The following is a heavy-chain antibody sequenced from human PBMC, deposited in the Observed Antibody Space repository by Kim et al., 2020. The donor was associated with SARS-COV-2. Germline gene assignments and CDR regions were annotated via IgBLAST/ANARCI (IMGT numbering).Heavy chain of an antibody. CDR2: ISGSGGST. Sequence: GGSLRLSCAASGFTFSNYAMSWVRQAPGKGLEWVSTISGSGGSTYYADSVKGRFTISRDNSKNTLYLQMNSLRAEDTAVYYCAKDSSGWYLFVWFDPWGQGTLVTVSS. D-gene: IGHD6-19*01. J-gene: IGHJ5*02. CDR1: GFTFSNYA. CDR3: AKDSSGWYLFVWFDP. V-gene: IGHV3-23*01.